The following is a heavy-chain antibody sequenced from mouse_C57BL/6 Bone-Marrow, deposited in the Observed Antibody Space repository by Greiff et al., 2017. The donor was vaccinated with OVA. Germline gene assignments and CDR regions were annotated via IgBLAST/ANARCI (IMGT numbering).Heavy chain of an antibody. Sequence: QVQLKQPGAELARPGASVKLSCKASGYTFTSYGISWVKQRTGQGLEWIGEIYPRSGNTYYNEKFKGKATLTADKSSSTAYMELRSRTSEDSAVYFCVYDGGAYWGQGTLVTVSA. CDR3: VYDGGAY. V-gene: IGHV1-81*01. D-gene: IGHD2-3*01. CDR1: GYTFTSYG. J-gene: IGHJ3*01. CDR2: IYPRSGNT.